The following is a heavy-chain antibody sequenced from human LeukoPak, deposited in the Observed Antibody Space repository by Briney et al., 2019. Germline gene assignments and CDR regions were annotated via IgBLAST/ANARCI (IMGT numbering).Heavy chain of an antibody. CDR3: ARETYGSGSYYPVDGMDV. V-gene: IGHV3-20*01. J-gene: IGHJ6*02. Sequence: PGGSLRLACAATGFTFDDYGMRWVRQAAGKGLGWVSGIKWDGGSTGCAESVKGRFPISRDNAKNSLYLQMNSLRAEDMVLYHCARETYGSGSYYPVDGMDVWGQGTTVTVSS. CDR1: GFTFDDYG. D-gene: IGHD3-10*01. CDR2: IKWDGGST.